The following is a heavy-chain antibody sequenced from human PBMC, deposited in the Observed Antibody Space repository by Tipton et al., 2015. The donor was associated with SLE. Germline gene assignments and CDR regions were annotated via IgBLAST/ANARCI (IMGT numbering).Heavy chain of an antibody. CDR1: GGSISSYF. D-gene: IGHD2-8*02. Sequence: TLSLTCTVSGGSISSYFWSWIRQSPGKGLEWIGYIYYRGSTSYNPSLKSRVSISLDTSKNQFALRLSSVTAADTGVYYCTREYCTGVVCPNWYFDLWGRGTLVTVSS. CDR3: TREYCTGVVCPNWYFDL. V-gene: IGHV4-59*01. CDR2: IYYRGST. J-gene: IGHJ2*01.